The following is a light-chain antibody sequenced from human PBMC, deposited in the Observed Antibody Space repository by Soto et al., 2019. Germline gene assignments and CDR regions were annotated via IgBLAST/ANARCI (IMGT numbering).Light chain of an antibody. Sequence: VLTQPASVSGSPGQSITISCTGTSSDVGSYDLVSWCQQHPGKAPRLIIYEVTKRPSGVSNRFSGSKSGSTASLTFSGLQAEDEADYFCCSYAGVSTFVFGTG. J-gene: IGLJ1*01. CDR3: CSYAGVSTFV. V-gene: IGLV2-23*02. CDR2: EVT. CDR1: SSDVGSYDL.